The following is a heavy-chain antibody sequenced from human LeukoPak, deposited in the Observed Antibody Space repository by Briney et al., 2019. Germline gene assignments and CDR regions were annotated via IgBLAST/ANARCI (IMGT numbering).Heavy chain of an antibody. V-gene: IGHV1-2*02. CDR3: AVGRRTDFDY. Sequence: GASVKVPRKASGYTFTDYYIHWVRQAPGQGLEWMGWINPNSGGTNYAQNFQGRVAMTRDTYITTAYMDLSRPRLDDTAVYYCAVGRRTDFDYWGQGTLVTVSS. D-gene: IGHD1-26*01. CDR2: INPNSGGT. CDR1: GYTFTDYY. J-gene: IGHJ4*02.